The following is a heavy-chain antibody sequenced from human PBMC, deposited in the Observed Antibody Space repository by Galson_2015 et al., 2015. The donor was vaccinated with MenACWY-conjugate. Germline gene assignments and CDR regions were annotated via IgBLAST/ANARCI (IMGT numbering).Heavy chain of an antibody. V-gene: IGHV3-15*01. J-gene: IGHJ5*02. CDR2: IKSKTDSETT. CDR1: GFTFSNAW. D-gene: IGHD3-10*01. Sequence: SLRLSCAASGFTFSNAWMNWVRQAPGKGLEWVGLIKSKTDSETTDYAAPVKGRFTISRDDSKNTLYLQMNSLKTEDTAVYYCTTPGPGPLNWFDPWGQGTLVTVSS. CDR3: TTPGPGPLNWFDP.